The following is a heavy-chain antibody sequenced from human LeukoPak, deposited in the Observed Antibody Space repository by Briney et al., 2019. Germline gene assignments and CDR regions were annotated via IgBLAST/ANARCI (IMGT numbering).Heavy chain of an antibody. Sequence: SETLSLTCTVSGGSISSSSYYWGWIRQPPGKGLEWIGSIYYSGSTYYNPSLKSRVTISVDTSKIQFSLKLSSVTAADTAVYYCARLGIAVARDAFDIWGQGTMVTVSS. V-gene: IGHV4-39*01. CDR2: IYYSGST. CDR1: GGSISSSSYY. D-gene: IGHD6-19*01. CDR3: ARLGIAVARDAFDI. J-gene: IGHJ3*02.